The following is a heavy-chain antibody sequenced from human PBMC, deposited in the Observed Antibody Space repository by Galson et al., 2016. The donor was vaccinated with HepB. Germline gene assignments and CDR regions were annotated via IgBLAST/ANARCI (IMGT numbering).Heavy chain of an antibody. CDR3: AKGDLTGDPYNTDSYFDY. D-gene: IGHD7-27*01. Sequence: SLRLSCAASGFTFSNYGMHWVRQAPGKGLEWVAIIWYDGSHKYYADSVKGRFTISRDNSKHTLYLQMNSLRAEDTAVYYCAKGDLTGDPYNTDSYFDYWGQGTLVTVSS. CDR2: IWYDGSHK. J-gene: IGHJ4*02. CDR1: GFTFSNYG. V-gene: IGHV3-33*06.